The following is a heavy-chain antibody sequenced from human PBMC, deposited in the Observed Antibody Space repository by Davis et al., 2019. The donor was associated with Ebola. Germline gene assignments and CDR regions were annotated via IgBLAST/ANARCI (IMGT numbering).Heavy chain of an antibody. CDR1: GFTFTSSA. J-gene: IGHJ3*02. CDR3: AAVRFSGDSSGSYAFDI. V-gene: IGHV1-58*01. Sequence: SVKVSCKASGFTFTSSAVQWVRQARGQRLEWIGWIVVGSGNTNYAQKFQERVTITRDMSTSTAYMELSSLRSEDTAVYYCAAVRFSGDSSGSYAFDIWGQGTMVTVSS. D-gene: IGHD3-22*01. CDR2: IVVGSGNT.